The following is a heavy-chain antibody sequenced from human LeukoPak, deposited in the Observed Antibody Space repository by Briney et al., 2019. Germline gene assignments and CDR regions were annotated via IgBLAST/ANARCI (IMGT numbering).Heavy chain of an antibody. J-gene: IGHJ6*04. V-gene: IGHV1-8*01. Sequence: AAVQVTFKASGYTFTSYDFNWVRHAAGQGLEWMGWMTPNSGNTGYAQKFQGRVTMTRNTSISTAYIELSSLRSEDTAVYYCARGSGGSLDVWGKGTTVTVSS. CDR3: ARGSGGSLDV. D-gene: IGHD3-10*01. CDR1: GYTFTSYD. CDR2: MTPNSGNT.